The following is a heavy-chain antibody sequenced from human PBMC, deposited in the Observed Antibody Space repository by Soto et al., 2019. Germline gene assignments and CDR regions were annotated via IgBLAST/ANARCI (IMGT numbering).Heavy chain of an antibody. J-gene: IGHJ4*02. CDR2: IYYSGST. D-gene: IGHD6-6*01. V-gene: IGHV4-31*03. Sequence: TLSLTCTVSGGSISSGGYYWSWIRQHPGKGLEWIGYIYYSGSTYYNPSLKSRVTISVDTSKNQFSLKLSSVTAADTAVYYCARVNVAARRSADYWGQGTLVTVSS. CDR3: ARVNVAARRSADY. CDR1: GGSISSGGYY.